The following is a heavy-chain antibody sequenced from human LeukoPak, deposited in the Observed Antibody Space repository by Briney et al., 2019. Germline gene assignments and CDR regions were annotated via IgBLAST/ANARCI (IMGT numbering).Heavy chain of an antibody. CDR2: IYYRGTT. CDR3: ARVRYYYGSVSYYKGLFDL. V-gene: IGHV4-59*01. CDR1: GGSISDYY. D-gene: IGHD3-10*01. J-gene: IGHJ4*02. Sequence: SETLSLTCTVSGGSISDYYWSWIRQPPGKGLEWIGSIYYRGTTNYNPSLQSRVTMSVDSSENQFSLKLTSVTAADTAVFYCARVRYYYGSVSYYKGLFDLWGQGTLVTVSS.